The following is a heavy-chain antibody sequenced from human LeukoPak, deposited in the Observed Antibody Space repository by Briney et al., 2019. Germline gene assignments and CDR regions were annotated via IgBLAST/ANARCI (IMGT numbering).Heavy chain of an antibody. Sequence: QPGGSLRLSCAASGFTFDDYTMHWVRHAPGKGLEWVSLISWDGGSTYYADSVKGRFTISRDNSKNSLYLQMNSLRTEDTALYYCAKDQEGYSSSWTIDYWGQGTLVTVSS. V-gene: IGHV3-43*01. CDR2: ISWDGGST. D-gene: IGHD6-13*01. J-gene: IGHJ4*02. CDR3: AKDQEGYSSSWTIDY. CDR1: GFTFDDYT.